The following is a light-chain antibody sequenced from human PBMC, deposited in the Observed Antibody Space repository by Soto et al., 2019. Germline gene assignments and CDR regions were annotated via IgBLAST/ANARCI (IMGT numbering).Light chain of an antibody. CDR2: SAS. J-gene: IGKJ5*01. CDR3: QQSYSTPIT. CDR1: QSISSY. Sequence: DIQMTQSPSSLSASVVDRFTITFLASQSISSYLNWYQQKPGKAPKLLIYSASSLQSGVPSRFSGSGSGTDFTLTISSLQPEDFATYYCQQSYSTPITFGQGTRLE. V-gene: IGKV1-39*01.